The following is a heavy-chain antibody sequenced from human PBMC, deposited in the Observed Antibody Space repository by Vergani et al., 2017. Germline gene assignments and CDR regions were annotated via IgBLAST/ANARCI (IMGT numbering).Heavy chain of an antibody. V-gene: IGHV1-46*01. CDR3: ARGPDYYDSSGYYWFDY. J-gene: IGHJ4*02. CDR1: GYTFTSYY. D-gene: IGHD3-22*01. CDR2: INPSGGST. Sequence: QVQLVQSGAEVKKPGASVKVSCKASGYTFTSYYMHGVRQAPGQGLEWMGIINPSGGSTSYAQKFQGRVTMTRDTSTSTVYMELSRLRSEDTAVYYCARGPDYYDSSGYYWFDYWGQGTLVTVSS.